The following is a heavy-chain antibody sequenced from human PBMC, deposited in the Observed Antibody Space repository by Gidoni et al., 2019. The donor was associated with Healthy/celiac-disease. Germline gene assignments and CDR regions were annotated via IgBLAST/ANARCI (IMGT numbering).Heavy chain of an antibody. V-gene: IGHV4-34*01. Sequence: QVQLQQWGAGLLKPSETLSLTCAVYGGSFSGYYWSWIRQPPGKGLEWIGEINHSGSTNYNPSLKSRVTISVDTSKNQFSLKLSSVTAADTAVYYCARGRYSYGYHNWFDPWGQGTLVTVSS. CDR3: ARGRYSYGYHNWFDP. D-gene: IGHD5-18*01. CDR2: INHSGST. CDR1: GGSFSGYY. J-gene: IGHJ5*02.